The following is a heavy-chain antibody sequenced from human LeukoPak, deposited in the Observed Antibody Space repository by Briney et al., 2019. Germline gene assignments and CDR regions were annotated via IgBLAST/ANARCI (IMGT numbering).Heavy chain of an antibody. Sequence: SETLSLTCTVSGDSLSSYYWSWIRQPAGRGLEGIGRIYTSGNTNYNRSLKSRVTMSVDTSKNQFSLRLSSVTAADTAVYYCATSGGATRSGYYYMDVWGKGTTVTVSS. J-gene: IGHJ6*03. CDR1: GDSLSSYY. D-gene: IGHD1-26*01. CDR3: ATSGGATRSGYYYMDV. CDR2: IYTSGNT. V-gene: IGHV4-4*07.